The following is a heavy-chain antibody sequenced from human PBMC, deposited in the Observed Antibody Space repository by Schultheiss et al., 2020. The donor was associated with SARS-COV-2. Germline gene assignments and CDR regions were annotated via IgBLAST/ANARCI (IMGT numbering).Heavy chain of an antibody. V-gene: IGHV1-18*01. CDR2: ISAYNGNT. D-gene: IGHD6-13*01. CDR3: ARGGPYSSSWYEWGRFDP. CDR1: GGTFSSYA. J-gene: IGHJ5*02. Sequence: ASVKVSCKASGGTFSSYAISWVRQAPGQGLEWMGWISAYNGNTNYAQKLQGRVTMTTDTSTSTAYMELRSLRSDDTAVYYCARGGPYSSSWYEWGRFDPWGQGTLVTVSS.